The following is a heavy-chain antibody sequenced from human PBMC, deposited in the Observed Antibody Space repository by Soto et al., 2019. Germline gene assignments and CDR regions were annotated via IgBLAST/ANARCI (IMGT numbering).Heavy chain of an antibody. V-gene: IGHV3-74*01. CDR3: ARATLRFLEWFPPYAFDI. Sequence: GGSLRLSCAASGFTFSSYWMHWVRQAPGKGLVWVSRINSDGSSTSYADSVKGRFTISRDNAKNTLYLQMNSLRAEDTAVYYCARATLRFLEWFPPYAFDIWGQGTMVTVSS. D-gene: IGHD3-3*01. CDR2: INSDGSST. CDR1: GFTFSSYW. J-gene: IGHJ3*02.